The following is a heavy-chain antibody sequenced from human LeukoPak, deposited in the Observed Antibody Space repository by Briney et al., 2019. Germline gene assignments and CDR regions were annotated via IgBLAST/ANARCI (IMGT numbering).Heavy chain of an antibody. J-gene: IGHJ4*02. CDR1: GGSISSGGDY. D-gene: IGHD1-14*01. CDR3: AREVWGPEY. Sequence: PSETLSLTCTVSGGSISSGGDYWSWIRQPPGKAPEWIGYIYQSGTTYYNPSLKSRVTISVDRSKNQFSLKMSSVTAADTAVYYCAREVWGPEYWGQGTLVTVSS. V-gene: IGHV4-30-2*01. CDR2: IYQSGTT.